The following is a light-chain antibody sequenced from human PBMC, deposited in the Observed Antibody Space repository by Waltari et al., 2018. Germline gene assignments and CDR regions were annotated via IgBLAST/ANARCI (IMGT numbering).Light chain of an antibody. CDR3: QQSYSTRLLT. CDR2: AAS. V-gene: IGKV1-39*01. J-gene: IGKJ4*01. Sequence: DIQMTQSPSSLSASVGDRVTITCRASQSISSYLNWYQQKPGKAPKLLIYAASSLQSGVPSRFSGSGSGTDFTLTISRLQPEDFATYYCQQSYSTRLLTFGGGTKVEIK. CDR1: QSISSY.